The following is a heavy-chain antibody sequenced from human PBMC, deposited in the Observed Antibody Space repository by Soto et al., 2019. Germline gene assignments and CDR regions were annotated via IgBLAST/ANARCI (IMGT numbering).Heavy chain of an antibody. V-gene: IGHV4-31*03. Sequence: PSETLSLTCTVSGGSISSGGYYWSWIRQHPGKGLEWIGYIYYSGSTYYNPSLKSRVTISVDTSKNQFSLKLSSVTAADTAVYYCARSPLGPYYFDYWGQGTLVTVSS. CDR1: GGSISSGGYY. J-gene: IGHJ4*02. D-gene: IGHD1-26*01. CDR3: ARSPLGPYYFDY. CDR2: IYYSGST.